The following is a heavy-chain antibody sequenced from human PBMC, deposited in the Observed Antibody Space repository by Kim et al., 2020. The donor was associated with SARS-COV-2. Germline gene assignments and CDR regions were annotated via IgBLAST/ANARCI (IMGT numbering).Heavy chain of an antibody. Sequence: GSLRLSCAASGFTFSNFSINWVRQAPGKGLEWISYISSSSKTIYYADSVRGRFTISRDNAKNSLYLQMNSLRDEETAVYYCARVLWTGYSADYWGQGTLVTVSS. V-gene: IGHV3-48*02. CDR1: GFTFSNFS. CDR3: ARVLWTGYSADY. CDR2: ISSSSKTI. J-gene: IGHJ4*02. D-gene: IGHD3-3*01.